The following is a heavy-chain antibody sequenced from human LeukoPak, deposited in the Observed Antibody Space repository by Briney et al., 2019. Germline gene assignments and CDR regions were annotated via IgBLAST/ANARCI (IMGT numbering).Heavy chain of an antibody. CDR1: GYTFTSYG. CDR2: INPNSGGT. J-gene: IGHJ4*02. V-gene: IGHV1-2*02. Sequence: GASVKVSCKASGYTFTSYGISWVRQAPGQGLEWMGWINPNSGGTNYAQKFQGRVTMTRDTSISTAYMELSRLRSDDTAVYYCARGGDYGDYVSDYWGQGTLVTVSS. CDR3: ARGGDYGDYVSDY. D-gene: IGHD4-17*01.